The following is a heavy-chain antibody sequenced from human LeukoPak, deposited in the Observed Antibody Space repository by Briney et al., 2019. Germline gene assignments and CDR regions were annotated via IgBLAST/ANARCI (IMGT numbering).Heavy chain of an antibody. D-gene: IGHD4-17*01. CDR1: GFTFSSYE. Sequence: GGSLRLSCAASGFTFSSYEMNWVRQAPGKGLEWVSYISSSGSTIYYADSVKGRFTISRDNAKNSLYLQMNNLRAEDTAVYYCAKELDYGDYGDWFDPWGQGTLVTVSS. J-gene: IGHJ5*02. CDR2: ISSSGSTI. V-gene: IGHV3-48*03. CDR3: AKELDYGDYGDWFDP.